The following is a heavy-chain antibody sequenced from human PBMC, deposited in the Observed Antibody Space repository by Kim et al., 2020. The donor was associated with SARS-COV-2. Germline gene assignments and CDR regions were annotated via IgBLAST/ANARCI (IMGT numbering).Heavy chain of an antibody. CDR1: GFTFDDYA. V-gene: IGHV3-43*02. D-gene: IGHD3-3*01. J-gene: IGHJ4*02. Sequence: GGSLRLSCAASGFTFDDYAMHWVRQAPGKGLEWVSLISGDGGSTYYADSVKGRFTISRDNSKNSLYLQMNSLRTEDTALYYCAKFWSVGGGEEYFDYWGQGTLVTVSS. CDR2: ISGDGGST. CDR3: AKFWSVGGGEEYFDY.